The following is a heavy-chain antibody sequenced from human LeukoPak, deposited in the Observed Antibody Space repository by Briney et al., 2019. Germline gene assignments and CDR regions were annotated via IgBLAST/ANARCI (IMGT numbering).Heavy chain of an antibody. V-gene: IGHV3-74*01. J-gene: IGHJ4*02. CDR3: VREARESGGFDY. D-gene: IGHD2-15*01. CDR1: EFTFSTYW. CDR2: INSDGSST. Sequence: GGSLRLSCAASEFTFSTYWMHWVRQAPGKGLVWVSRINSDGSSTNYADSVKGRFTISRDNAKNTLYLQMNSLRAEDTAVYYCVREARESGGFDYWGQGTLVTVSS.